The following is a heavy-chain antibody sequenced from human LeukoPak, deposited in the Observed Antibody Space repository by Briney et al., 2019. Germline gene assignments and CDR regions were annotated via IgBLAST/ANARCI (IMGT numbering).Heavy chain of an antibody. CDR2: LNPNSGDT. CDR3: ARGYCGGDCYLEGYYYYMDV. J-gene: IGHJ6*03. CDR1: GYTFTDYY. D-gene: IGHD2-21*02. Sequence: GASVKVSCKASGYTFTDYYMHWVRQAPGQGLEWMGWLNPNSGDTNFAQKFQGRVTMTRDTSISTAYMELSSLRSEDTAVYYCARGYCGGDCYLEGYYYYMDVWGKGTTVTISS. V-gene: IGHV1-2*02.